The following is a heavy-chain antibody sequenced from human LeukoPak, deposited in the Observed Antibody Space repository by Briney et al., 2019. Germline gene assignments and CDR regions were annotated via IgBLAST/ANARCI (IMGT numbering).Heavy chain of an antibody. CDR1: GGSISSSSYY. D-gene: IGHD4-17*01. Sequence: SETLSLTCTVSGGSISSSSYYWGWIRQPPGKGLEWIGSIYYSGSTYYNPSLKSRVTISVDTSKNQFSLKLSSVTAADTAVYYCARAGLYGDYDQFDYWGQGTLVTVSS. V-gene: IGHV4-39*07. CDR3: ARAGLYGDYDQFDY. J-gene: IGHJ4*02. CDR2: IYYSGST.